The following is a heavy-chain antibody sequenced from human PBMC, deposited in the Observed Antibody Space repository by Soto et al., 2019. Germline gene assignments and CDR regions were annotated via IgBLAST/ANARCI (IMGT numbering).Heavy chain of an antibody. CDR3: ARRELLHKYFQH. D-gene: IGHD1-26*01. CDR2: IYYSGST. J-gene: IGHJ1*01. Sequence: SETLSLTRTVSGGSISSYYWSWIRQPPGKGLEWIGYIYYSGSTNYNPSLKSRVTISVDTSKNQFSLKLSSVTAADTAVYYCARRELLHKYFQHWGQGTLVTVSS. CDR1: GGSISSYY. V-gene: IGHV4-59*08.